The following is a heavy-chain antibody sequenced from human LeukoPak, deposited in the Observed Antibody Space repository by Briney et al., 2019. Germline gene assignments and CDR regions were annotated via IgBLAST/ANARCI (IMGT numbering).Heavy chain of an antibody. CDR1: GFSFSSYS. CDR3: AKGLRGSGSYYNPGYYYYGMDV. J-gene: IGHJ6*02. CDR2: IGSSSSYM. D-gene: IGHD3-10*01. Sequence: GSLRLSCAASGFSFSSYSMTWVRQAPGKGLEWVSSIGSSSSYMYYADSVKGRFTISRDNAKKSLFLQMNSLRAEDTALYYCAKGLRGSGSYYNPGYYYYGMDVWGQGTTVTVSS. V-gene: IGHV3-21*04.